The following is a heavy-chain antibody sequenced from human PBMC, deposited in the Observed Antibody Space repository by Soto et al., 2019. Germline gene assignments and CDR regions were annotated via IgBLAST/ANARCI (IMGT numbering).Heavy chain of an antibody. CDR1: GGSISSGGYY. CDR3: ARIPYCSGGSCYYYEFDY. Sequence: SETLSLTCTVSGGSISSGGYYWSWIRQHPGKGLEWIGYIYYSGSTYYNPSLKSRVTISVDTSKNQFSLKLSSVTAADTAVYYCARIPYCSGGSCYYYEFDYWGQGTLVTVSS. CDR2: IYYSGST. V-gene: IGHV4-31*03. D-gene: IGHD2-15*01. J-gene: IGHJ4*02.